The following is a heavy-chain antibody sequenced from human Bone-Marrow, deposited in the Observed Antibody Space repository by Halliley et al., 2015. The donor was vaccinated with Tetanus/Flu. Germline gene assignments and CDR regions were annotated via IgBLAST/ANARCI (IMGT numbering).Heavy chain of an antibody. D-gene: IGHD1-26*01. V-gene: IGHV3-74*01. CDR1: GFTFTDYW. Sequence: SLRLSCAASGFTFTDYWVHWVRQVPGKGLMWVSRINSDESSLSYADSVRGRFTVSRDNAKNTVYLQMNSLRVEDTAVYYCGRDPWGVGAPLDPWGQGTLVTVSS. CDR2: INSDESSL. CDR3: GRDPWGVGAPLDP. J-gene: IGHJ5*02.